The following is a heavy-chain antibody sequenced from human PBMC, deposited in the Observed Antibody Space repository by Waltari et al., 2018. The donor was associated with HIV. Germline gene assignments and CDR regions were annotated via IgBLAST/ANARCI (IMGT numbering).Heavy chain of an antibody. CDR1: RGTFSSYG. J-gene: IGHJ6*02. V-gene: IGHV1-69*04. Sequence: QVQLVQSGVAVKTPGSSVKGACKASRGTFSSYGSSRLRQAPGPGLEGMGRIIPILGITNYAQKFQGRVTITADKSTSTAYMELRSLRSEDTAVYYCARGAAAGNHFYYGMDVWGQGTTVTVSS. CDR2: IIPILGIT. CDR3: ARGAAAGNHFYYGMDV. D-gene: IGHD6-13*01.